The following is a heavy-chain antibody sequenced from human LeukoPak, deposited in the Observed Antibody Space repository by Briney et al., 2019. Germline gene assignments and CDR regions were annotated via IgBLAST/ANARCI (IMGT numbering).Heavy chain of an antibody. J-gene: IGHJ4*02. V-gene: IGHV4-31*03. D-gene: IGHD3-22*01. CDR2: IYYSGST. Sequence: SETLSLTCTVPGGSISSGGYYWSWIRQHPGKGLEWIGYIYYSGSTYYNPSLKSRVTISVDTSKNQFSLKLSSVTAADTAVYYCAGGSDSSGYYYDYWGQGTLVTVSS. CDR1: GGSISSGGYY. CDR3: AGGSDSSGYYYDY.